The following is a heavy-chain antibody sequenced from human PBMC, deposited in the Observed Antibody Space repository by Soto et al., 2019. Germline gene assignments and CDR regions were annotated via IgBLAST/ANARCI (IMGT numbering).Heavy chain of an antibody. Sequence: ASVKVSCKASGYTFTGYFMHWVRQAPGQGLEWMGWINPNRGDTRYAEMFQDRVVMTSDTSVTTVYMELGGLRFDDTAVYYCARRISTATIPFDYWGQGTRVTVSS. CDR3: ARRISTATIPFDY. CDR2: INPNRGDT. CDR1: GYTFTGYF. J-gene: IGHJ4*02. V-gene: IGHV1-2*02. D-gene: IGHD2-15*01.